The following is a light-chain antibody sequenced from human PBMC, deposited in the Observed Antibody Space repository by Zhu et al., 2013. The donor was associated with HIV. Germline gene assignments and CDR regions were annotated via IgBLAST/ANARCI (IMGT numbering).Light chain of an antibody. V-gene: IGLV1-40*01. CDR2: GNR. CDR1: SVNIGAGYD. J-gene: IGLJ2*01. Sequence: QSVLTQPPSVSGAPGQRVTISCTGSSVNIGAGYDVHWYQQLPGRAPKLLIYGNRNRPSGVPDRFSGSKSGTSASLAITGLQPEDEADYYCAVWDDSLSEVVFGGGTRLTVL. CDR3: AVWDDSLSEVV.